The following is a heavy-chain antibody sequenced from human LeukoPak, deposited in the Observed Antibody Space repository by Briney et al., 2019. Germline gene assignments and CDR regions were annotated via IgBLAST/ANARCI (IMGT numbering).Heavy chain of an antibody. CDR1: GFIFSSYA. J-gene: IGHJ1*01. D-gene: IGHD3-9*01. V-gene: IGHV3-64*01. CDR2: ITSNGGST. Sequence: GGXLXLSFAASGFIFSSYAMHWVRPSPGKGLEYVSGITSNGGSTYYANSVKGRFTISRDNSKNTLYLKMGRLSTEDMAVYYCARYESQYDILGHFQHWGQGTLVTXSS. CDR3: ARYESQYDILGHFQH.